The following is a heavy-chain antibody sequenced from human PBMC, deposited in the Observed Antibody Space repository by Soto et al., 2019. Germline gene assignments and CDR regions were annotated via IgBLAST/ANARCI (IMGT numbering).Heavy chain of an antibody. CDR3: AKDYNNYWSGYYAH. CDR1: GFTFGRYA. D-gene: IGHD3-3*01. Sequence: EVQLVQSGGGLVQPGGSQTLSCAASGFTFGRYAMNWVRQAPGKGLEWVSTISGNGGSIYYADSVKGRFTISRDNSKDTLYLLMNSLRAEDTALYYCAKDYNNYWSGYYAHWGQGTPVTVSS. V-gene: IGHV3-23*04. J-gene: IGHJ4*02. CDR2: ISGNGGSI.